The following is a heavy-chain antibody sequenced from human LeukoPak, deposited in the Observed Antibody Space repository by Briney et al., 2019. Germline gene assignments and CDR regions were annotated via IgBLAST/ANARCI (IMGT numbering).Heavy chain of an antibody. J-gene: IGHJ4*02. CDR3: AKAFLTVQNFDF. CDR2: IRGNGVST. Sequence: GGPLRLSCAASGFTFSSYGMSWVRQAPGKGLEWVSSIRGNGVSTYYADSVRGRFTISRDNSNNALYLQMNSLRAEDTAVYYCAKAFLTVQNFDFWGQGTLVTVSS. D-gene: IGHD1-14*01. CDR1: GFTFSSYG. V-gene: IGHV3-23*01.